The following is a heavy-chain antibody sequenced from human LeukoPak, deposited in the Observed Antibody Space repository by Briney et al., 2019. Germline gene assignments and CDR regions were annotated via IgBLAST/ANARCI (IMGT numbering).Heavy chain of an antibody. J-gene: IGHJ4*02. CDR1: GGSISSGGYY. Sequence: SETLSLTCTVSGGSISSGGYYWSWIRQHPGKGLEWIGYIYYSGSTDYNPSLKSRVTISVDMSKNQFSLKLSSVTAADTAVYYCARAEQLVPFDYWGQGTLVTVSS. V-gene: IGHV4-31*03. CDR3: ARAEQLVPFDY. CDR2: IYYSGST. D-gene: IGHD6-6*01.